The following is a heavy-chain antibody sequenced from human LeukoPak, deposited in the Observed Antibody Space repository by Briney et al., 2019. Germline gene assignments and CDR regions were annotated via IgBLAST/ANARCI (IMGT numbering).Heavy chain of an antibody. Sequence: GGSLRLSCDASEFIFSDYDMNWVRQAPGKGLEWVSSISSSSSYIYYADSVKGRFTISRDNAKNSLYLQMNSLRAEDTAVYYCARHRSGGSQDDAFDIWGQGTLVTVSS. J-gene: IGHJ3*02. D-gene: IGHD2-15*01. CDR3: ARHRSGGSQDDAFDI. CDR1: EFIFSDYD. V-gene: IGHV3-21*01. CDR2: ISSSSSYI.